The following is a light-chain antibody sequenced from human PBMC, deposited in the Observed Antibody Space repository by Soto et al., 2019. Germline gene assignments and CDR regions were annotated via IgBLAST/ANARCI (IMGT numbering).Light chain of an antibody. CDR1: QSLVSSDGSTY. CDR3: MQGTHWPPVT. CDR2: KVS. Sequence: VVMTQSPLSLPVTLGQPASISCRSSQSLVSSDGSTYLSWFQQRPGQSPRRLIYKVSKRDSGVPDRFSGSGSGTDFTLKISRVEAEDVGVYYCMQGTHWPPVTFGQGTRLEIK. V-gene: IGKV2-30*01. J-gene: IGKJ5*01.